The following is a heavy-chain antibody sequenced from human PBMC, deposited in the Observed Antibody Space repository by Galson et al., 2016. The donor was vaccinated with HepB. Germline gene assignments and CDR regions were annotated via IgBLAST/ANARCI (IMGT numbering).Heavy chain of an antibody. V-gene: IGHV1-2*02. CDR2: INPDSGFT. D-gene: IGHD6-13*01. Sequence: SVKVSCKASGYTFTGYYLHWVRQAPGQGLEWMGWINPDSGFTNYAQKFQGRVTMTRDTSMNTAYLDLSRLRFDDTAQYYCASPVQQLVSSPHDAFDIWGQGTMVTVSP. CDR3: ASPVQQLVSSPHDAFDI. CDR1: GYTFTGYY. J-gene: IGHJ3*02.